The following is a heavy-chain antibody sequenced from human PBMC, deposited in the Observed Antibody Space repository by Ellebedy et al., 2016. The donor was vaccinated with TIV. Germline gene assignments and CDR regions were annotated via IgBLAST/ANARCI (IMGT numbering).Heavy chain of an antibody. D-gene: IGHD3-16*02. CDR3: ARGAGSSYPIDS. J-gene: IGHJ4*02. CDR1: GGSISSTSYY. Sequence: MPSETLSLTCTVSGGSISSTSYYWGWMLQPPGKGLEWIGATYYRGSTYYNTSLESLVTISVDTSKIQFSLRLTSVTAADTAVYYCARGAGSSYPIDSWGQGTLVTVSS. CDR2: TYYRGST. V-gene: IGHV4-39*07.